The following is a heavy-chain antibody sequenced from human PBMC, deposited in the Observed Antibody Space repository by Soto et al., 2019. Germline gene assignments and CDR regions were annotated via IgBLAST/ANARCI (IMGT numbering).Heavy chain of an antibody. Sequence: PGGSLRLSCAASGFTFSSYGMHWVRQAPGKGLEWVAVISYDGSNKYYADSVKGRFTISRDNSKNTLYLQMNSLRAEDTAVYYCAKRPGPDSSGYPDYWGQGALVTVSS. CDR3: AKRPGPDSSGYPDY. CDR2: ISYDGSNK. V-gene: IGHV3-30*18. J-gene: IGHJ4*02. D-gene: IGHD3-22*01. CDR1: GFTFSSYG.